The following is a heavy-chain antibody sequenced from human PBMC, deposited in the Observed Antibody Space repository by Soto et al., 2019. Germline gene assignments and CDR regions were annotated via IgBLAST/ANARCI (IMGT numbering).Heavy chain of an antibody. CDR2: IYSGGRT. CDR3: ARDTYDDY. CDR1: GVTVSNNY. D-gene: IGHD3-3*01. V-gene: IGHV3-66*01. J-gene: IGHJ4*02. Sequence: EVQLVESGGGLVQPGGSLRLSCAASGVTVSNNYMSWVRQAPGKGLEWVSVIYSGGRTYYADSVKGRLIISSDSSKNTLYLQMNSLSAEYTSVYDCARDTYDDYRGQGTLVTVSS.